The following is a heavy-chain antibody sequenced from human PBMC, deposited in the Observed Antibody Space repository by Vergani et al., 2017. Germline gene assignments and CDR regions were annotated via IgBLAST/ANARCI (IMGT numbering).Heavy chain of an antibody. V-gene: IGHV4-38-2*02. CDR1: GYSISSGYY. J-gene: IGHJ5*02. CDR2: IYHSGST. D-gene: IGHD3-16*01. Sequence: QVQLQESGPGLVKPSETLSLTCTVSGYSISSGYYWGWIRQPQGKGLEWIGSIYHSGSTYYNPSLKSRVTISVDTSKNQFSLKLSSVTAADTAVYYCASDSGGYVWGSYEAWFDPWGQGTLVTVSS. CDR3: ASDSGGYVWGSYEAWFDP.